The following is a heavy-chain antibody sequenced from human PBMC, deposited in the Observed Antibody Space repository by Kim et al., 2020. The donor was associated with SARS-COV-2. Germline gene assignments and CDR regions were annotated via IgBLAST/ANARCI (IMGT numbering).Heavy chain of an antibody. J-gene: IGHJ6*02. CDR2: IKQDGSAQ. D-gene: IGHD6-13*01. CDR1: GFTFSSYR. V-gene: IGHV3-7*01. CDR3: VRERWALAAAGTYHYYYGLDV. Sequence: GGSLRLSCAASGFTFSSYRMTWVRQAPGKGLEWVVNIKQDGSAQNYVDSVKGRFTISRDNAKNSLFLQMNSLRAEDTAVYYCVRERWALAAAGTYHYYYGLDVWGHGTTVTVS.